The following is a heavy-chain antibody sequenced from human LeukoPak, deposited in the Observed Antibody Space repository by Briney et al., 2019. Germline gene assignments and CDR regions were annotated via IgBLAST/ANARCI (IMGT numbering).Heavy chain of an antibody. CDR3: ARGLWVTISGMDV. CDR2: INHSGST. J-gene: IGHJ6*02. V-gene: IGHV4-34*01. D-gene: IGHD3-9*01. CDR1: GGSFSGYY. Sequence: SETLSLTCAVYGGSFSGYYWSWIRRPPGKGLEWIGEINHSGSTNYNPSLKSRVTISVDTSKNQFSLKLSSVTAADTAVYYCARGLWVTISGMDVWGQGTTVTVSS.